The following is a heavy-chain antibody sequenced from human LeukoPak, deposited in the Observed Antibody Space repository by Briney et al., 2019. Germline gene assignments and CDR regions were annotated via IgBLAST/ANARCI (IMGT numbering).Heavy chain of an antibody. J-gene: IGHJ3*02. V-gene: IGHV4-39*01. CDR3: ARLGSSWYLWGYAFDI. CDR1: GGSISSSSYY. D-gene: IGHD6-13*01. CDR2: IYYSGST. Sequence: PSETLSLTCTVSGGSISSSSYYWGWIRQPPGKGLEWIGSIYYSGSTYYNPSLKSRVTISVDTSKNQFSLKLSSVTAADTAVYYCARLGSSWYLWGYAFDIWGQGTMVTVSS.